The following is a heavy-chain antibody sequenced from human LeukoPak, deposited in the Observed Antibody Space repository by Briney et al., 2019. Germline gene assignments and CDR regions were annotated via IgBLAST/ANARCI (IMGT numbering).Heavy chain of an antibody. V-gene: IGHV3-23*01. CDR1: GFTFSSYA. Sequence: GGSLRLSCAASGFTFSSYAMSWVRQAPGKGLEWVSAISGSGGSTYYADSVKGRFTISRDNSKNTLYLQMNSLRAEDTAVYYCAKGTTPGGWYQDAFDIWGQGTMVTVSS. J-gene: IGHJ3*02. CDR2: ISGSGGST. CDR3: AKGTTPGGWYQDAFDI. D-gene: IGHD6-19*01.